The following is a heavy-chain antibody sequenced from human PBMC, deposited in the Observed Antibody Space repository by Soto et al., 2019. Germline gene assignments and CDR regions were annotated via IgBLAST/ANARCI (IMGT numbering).Heavy chain of an antibody. V-gene: IGHV1-18*01. Sequence: QVHLVQSGAEVKKPGASVKVSCKGSGYAFTTYGITWVRQAPGQGLEWMGWISAHNGNTNYAQKLQGRVTVTRDTSTSTAYRELRRRRSDDTAVYYCARGRYGDYWGQGALVTVSS. D-gene: IGHD1-1*01. CDR1: GYAFTTYG. CDR2: ISAHNGNT. J-gene: IGHJ4*02. CDR3: ARGRYGDY.